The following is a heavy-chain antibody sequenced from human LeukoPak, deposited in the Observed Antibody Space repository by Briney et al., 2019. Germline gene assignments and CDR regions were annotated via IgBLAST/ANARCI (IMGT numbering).Heavy chain of an antibody. CDR2: IYHSGST. D-gene: IGHD2-8*01. CDR3: ARHKCTNDGRRWFDP. Sequence: SETLSLICTVSGGSISSGGYYWSWIRQPPGKGLEWIGYIYHSGSTYYNPSLKSRVTISVETSKNQFALKLSSVTAADTAVYYCARHKCTNDGRRWFDPWGQGTLVTVSS. V-gene: IGHV4-30-2*03. CDR1: GGSISSGGYY. J-gene: IGHJ5*02.